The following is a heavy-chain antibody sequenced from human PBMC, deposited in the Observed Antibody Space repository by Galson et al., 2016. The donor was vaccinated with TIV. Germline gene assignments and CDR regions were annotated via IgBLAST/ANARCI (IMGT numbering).Heavy chain of an antibody. Sequence: SLRLSCAASGFTFNNYGMNWVRQAPGKGLEWVSGISGSGGITYLADSVKGRFTISRDNSKDTLYLHMNSLRAEDTAVYFCARRKNYGGDAFDLWGQGTMV. J-gene: IGHJ3*01. CDR2: ISGSGGIT. V-gene: IGHV3-23*01. CDR1: GFTFNNYG. CDR3: ARRKNYGGDAFDL. D-gene: IGHD4-23*01.